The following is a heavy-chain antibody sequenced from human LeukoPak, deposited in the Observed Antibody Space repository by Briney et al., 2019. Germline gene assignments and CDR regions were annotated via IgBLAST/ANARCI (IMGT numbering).Heavy chain of an antibody. CDR1: GFTFSSYV. J-gene: IGHJ4*02. V-gene: IGHV3-23*01. D-gene: IGHD2-15*01. Sequence: GGFLRLSCAASGFTFSSYVMTWVRQAPGRGLEWVSSIGNSGRDTYYADSMKGRFTISRDNSKSTLFLHMSSLRAGDTAIYYCARYCGADSCYSGLDYWGQGALVTVSS. CDR3: ARYCGADSCYSGLDY. CDR2: IGNSGRDT.